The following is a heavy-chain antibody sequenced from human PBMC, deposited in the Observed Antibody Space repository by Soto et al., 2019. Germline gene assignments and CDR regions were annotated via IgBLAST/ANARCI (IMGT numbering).Heavy chain of an antibody. CDR3: AQCLLGVNYYYGMDV. D-gene: IGHD3-16*01. J-gene: IGHJ6*02. V-gene: IGHV1-3*01. Sequence: ASVKVSCKASGYTFTNYAMHWVRQAPGQRLEWMGWINAGNGNTKYSQKFQGRVTITRDTSTSTAYMELSSLRSEDTAVYYCAQCLLGVNYYYGMDVWGQGTTVTLSS. CDR2: INAGNGNT. CDR1: GYTFTNYA.